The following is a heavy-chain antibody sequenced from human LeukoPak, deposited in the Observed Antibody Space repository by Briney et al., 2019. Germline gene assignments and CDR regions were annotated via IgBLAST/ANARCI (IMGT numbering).Heavy chain of an antibody. CDR2: IIPIFGTA. J-gene: IGHJ5*02. CDR3: ASSYSSSWFPSGWFDP. V-gene: IGHV1-69*13. Sequence: SVNVSCKASGGTFSSYAISWVRQAPGQGLEWMGGIIPIFGTANYAQKFQGRVTITADESTSTAYMELSSLRSEDTAVYYCASSYSSSWFPSGWFDPWGQGTLATVSS. D-gene: IGHD6-13*01. CDR1: GGTFSSYA.